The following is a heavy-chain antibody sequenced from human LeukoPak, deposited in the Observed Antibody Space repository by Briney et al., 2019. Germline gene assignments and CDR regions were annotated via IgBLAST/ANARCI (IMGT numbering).Heavy chain of an antibody. CDR3: AKDRTVFRGITYYFDY. CDR2: VIGSGSST. Sequence: GGSLRLSCAASGFTFSNYDMSWVRRAPGKGLEWVSTVIGSGSSTYYADSVKGRFTISRDNSKSTLYLHMDSLRAEDTALYYCAKDRTVFRGITYYFDYWGQGTLVTVSS. V-gene: IGHV3-23*01. D-gene: IGHD3-10*01. J-gene: IGHJ4*02. CDR1: GFTFSNYD.